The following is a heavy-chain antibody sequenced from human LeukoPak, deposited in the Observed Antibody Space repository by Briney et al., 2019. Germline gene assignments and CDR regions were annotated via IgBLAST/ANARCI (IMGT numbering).Heavy chain of an antibody. CDR2: INPNSGGT. J-gene: IGHJ4*02. CDR3: ARARETYYYDSSGFPASFDY. V-gene: IGHV1-2*02. D-gene: IGHD3-22*01. CDR1: GYTFTGYY. Sequence: ASVKVSCKASGYTFTGYYMHWVRQAPGQGLEWMGWINPNSGGTNYAQKFQGRVTTTRDTSISTAYMELSRLRSDDTAVYYCARARETYYYDSSGFPASFDYWGQGTLVTVSS.